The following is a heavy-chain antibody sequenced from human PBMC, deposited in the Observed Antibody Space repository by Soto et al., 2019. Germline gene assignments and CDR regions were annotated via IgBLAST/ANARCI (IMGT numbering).Heavy chain of an antibody. CDR2: IYYSGST. CDR3: ARHSGGWFDP. CDR1: GGSISSSSYY. J-gene: IGHJ5*02. Sequence: SETLSLTCTVSGGSISSSSYYWGWIRQPPGKGLGWIGSIYYSGSTYYNPSLKSRVTISVDTSKNQFSLKLSSVTAADTAVYYCARHSGGWFDPWGQGTLVTVSS. V-gene: IGHV4-39*01. D-gene: IGHD3-10*01.